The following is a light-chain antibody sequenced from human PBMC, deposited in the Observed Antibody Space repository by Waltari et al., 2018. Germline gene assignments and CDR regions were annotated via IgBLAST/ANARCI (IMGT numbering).Light chain of an antibody. CDR3: QQYNNWPPT. V-gene: IGKV3-15*01. CDR2: DAS. Sequence: EVVMTPPPATLHVHTGVRTPLSCRASHRVNGDLAWYQQRPGQAPRLLIHDASTRATGIPVRFSGSGSGTEFTLTISSLQSEDSAIYCCQQYNNWPPTFGGGTKVEIK. J-gene: IGKJ4*01. CDR1: HRVNGD.